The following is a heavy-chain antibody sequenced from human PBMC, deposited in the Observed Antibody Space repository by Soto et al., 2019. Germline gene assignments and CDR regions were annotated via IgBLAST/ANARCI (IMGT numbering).Heavy chain of an antibody. D-gene: IGHD6-19*01. CDR1: GGSISSYC. V-gene: IGHV4-59*01. Sequence: SETLSLTSPVSGGSISSYCWSRIRTHPGKGLEWIGYIYYSGSTNYNPSLKSRVTISVDTSKNQFSLRLSSVTAADTAVYYCARQDGIAVAGTIDYWGQGTLVTVSS. CDR3: ARQDGIAVAGTIDY. CDR2: IYYSGST. J-gene: IGHJ4*02.